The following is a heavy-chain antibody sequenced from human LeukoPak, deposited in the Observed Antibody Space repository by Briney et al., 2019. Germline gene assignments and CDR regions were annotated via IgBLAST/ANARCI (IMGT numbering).Heavy chain of an antibody. CDR2: INSDGSST. D-gene: IGHD3-3*01. CDR3: ARVADWSGYLQEYYFDY. V-gene: IGHV3-74*01. J-gene: IGHJ4*02. Sequence: GGSLRLSCAASGFTFSSYWMHWVRQAPGKGLVWVSRINSDGSSTSYAGSVKGRFTSSRDNAKNTLYLQMNSLRAEDTAVYYCARVADWSGYLQEYYFDYWGQGTLVTASS. CDR1: GFTFSSYW.